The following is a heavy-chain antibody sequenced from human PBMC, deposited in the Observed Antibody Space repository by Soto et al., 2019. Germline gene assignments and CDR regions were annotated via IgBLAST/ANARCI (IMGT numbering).Heavy chain of an antibody. V-gene: IGHV4-34*01. D-gene: IGHD3-16*02. CDR3: AREDRYGWSGESLDV. CDR1: GDSLRGQS. Sequence: QVQLQQWGAGLLKASETLSLTCAVVGDSLRGQSWNWIRQSPGKGLEWIGELDQSGVNNYNPSLNGRAIISADTSKNQFSLTLTSVTAADTAVYYCAREDRYGWSGESLDVWGQGTTVTVSS. CDR2: LDQSGVN. J-gene: IGHJ6*02.